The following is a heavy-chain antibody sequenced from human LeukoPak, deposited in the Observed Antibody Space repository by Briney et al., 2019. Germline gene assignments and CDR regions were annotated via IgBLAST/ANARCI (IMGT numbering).Heavy chain of an antibody. CDR3: ARVSTVTTG. J-gene: IGHJ4*02. CDR2: ISWNSGSI. CDR1: GFTFDDYA. V-gene: IGHV3-9*01. Sequence: PGGSLRLSCAASGFTFDDYAMHWVRQAPGKGLEWVSGISWNSGSIGYADSVKGRFTISRDNAKNSLYLQMNSLRAEDTAVYYCARVSTVTTGWGQGTLVTVSS. D-gene: IGHD4-17*01.